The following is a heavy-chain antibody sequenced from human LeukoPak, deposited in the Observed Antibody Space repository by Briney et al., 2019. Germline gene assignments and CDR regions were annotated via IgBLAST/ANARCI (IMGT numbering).Heavy chain of an antibody. CDR1: GFAFRNYA. Sequence: GGSLTLSCAASGFAFRNYAMFWVRQAPGKGLEWVAAVAFDGTNKFYAESVKGRFTISRDNSENTLYLQMNSLRPEDTAVYYCARDPRSRGYYYYYMDVWGNGTTVTVSS. CDR2: VAFDGTNK. V-gene: IGHV3-30*03. J-gene: IGHJ6*03. CDR3: ARDPRSRGYYYYYMDV.